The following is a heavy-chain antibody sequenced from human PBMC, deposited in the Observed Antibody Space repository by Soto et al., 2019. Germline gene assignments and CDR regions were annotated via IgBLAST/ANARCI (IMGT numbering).Heavy chain of an antibody. J-gene: IGHJ4*02. Sequence: SGGSLRLSCAASGFTFSSYGMHWVRQAPGKGLEWVAVISYDGSNKYYADSVKGRFTISRDNSKNTLYLQMNSLRAEDTAVYYCAKVFGRDSGYDYDYWGQGTLVTVSS. V-gene: IGHV3-30*18. CDR3: AKVFGRDSGYDYDY. CDR2: ISYDGSNK. D-gene: IGHD5-12*01. CDR1: GFTFSSYG.